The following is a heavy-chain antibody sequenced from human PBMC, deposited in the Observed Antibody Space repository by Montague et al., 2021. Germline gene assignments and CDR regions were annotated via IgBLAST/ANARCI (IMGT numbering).Heavy chain of an antibody. D-gene: IGHD3-10*01. CDR1: GDSISGYY. Sequence: SETLSLTCTVSGDSISGYYWNWIRQPAGKALEWIGRIYTSGTTDYNPSLKSRVTMSVDTSKNQISLKLNSVTAADTAIYFCARGSWFGGFFWGQGTLVAVSS. CDR2: IYTSGTT. V-gene: IGHV4-4*07. CDR3: ARGSWFGGFF. J-gene: IGHJ4*02.